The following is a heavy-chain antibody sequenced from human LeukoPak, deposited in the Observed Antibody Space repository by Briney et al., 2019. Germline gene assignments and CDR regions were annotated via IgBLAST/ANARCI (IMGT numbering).Heavy chain of an antibody. CDR2: IYYSGST. D-gene: IGHD6-6*01. CDR3: ARELVAARQNWFDP. J-gene: IGHJ5*02. V-gene: IGHV4-59*11. CDR1: GGSISSHY. Sequence: PSETLSLTCTVSGGSISSHYWSWIRQPPGKGLEWIGYIYYSGSTNYNPSLKSRVTISVDTSKNQFSLKLSSVTAADTAVYYCARELVAARQNWFDPWGQGTLVTVSS.